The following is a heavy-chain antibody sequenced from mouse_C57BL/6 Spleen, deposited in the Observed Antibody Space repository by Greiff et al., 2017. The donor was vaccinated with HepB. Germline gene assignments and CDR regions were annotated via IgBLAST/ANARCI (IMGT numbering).Heavy chain of an antibody. CDR2: IHPNSGST. CDR1: GYTFTSYW. CDR3: ARSYYYGSSYKFAY. J-gene: IGHJ3*01. V-gene: IGHV1-64*01. D-gene: IGHD1-1*01. Sequence: QVQLQQPGAELVKPGASVKLSCKASGYTFTSYWMHWVKQRPGQGLEWIGMIHPNSGSTNYNEKFKSKATLTVDKSSSTAYMQLSGLTSEDSAVYYCARSYYYGSSYKFAYWGQGTLVTVSA.